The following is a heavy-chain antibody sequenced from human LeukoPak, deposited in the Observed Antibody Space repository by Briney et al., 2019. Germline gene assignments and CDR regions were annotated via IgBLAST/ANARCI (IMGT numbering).Heavy chain of an antibody. D-gene: IGHD3-10*01. CDR1: GYTFTGYY. CDR3: SGGIISMSY. CDR2: INPNSGGT. Sequence: ASVKVSCKASGYTFTGYYMHWVRQAPGQGLEWMGWINPNSGGTNYAQKFQGRVTMTRDTSISTAYMELSRLRSEDTAMYYCSGGIISMSYWGQGTLVTVSS. V-gene: IGHV1-2*02. J-gene: IGHJ4*02.